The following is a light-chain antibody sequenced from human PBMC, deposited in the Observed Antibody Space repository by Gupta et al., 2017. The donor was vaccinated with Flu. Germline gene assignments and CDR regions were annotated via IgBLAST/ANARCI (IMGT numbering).Light chain of an antibody. J-gene: IGLJ1*01. CDR3: SSHAGRVTWV. CDR1: SNDVGLSNP. V-gene: IGLV2-11*01. Sequence: QSAPTQPRSVSGSPGQSVTISCTGTSNDVGLSNPVSWYELRPGKAPKLILYDVTERPSGVPDRFSGSKSGNTASLTISGLQADDEADYYCSSHAGRVTWVFGTGTTVTVL. CDR2: DVT.